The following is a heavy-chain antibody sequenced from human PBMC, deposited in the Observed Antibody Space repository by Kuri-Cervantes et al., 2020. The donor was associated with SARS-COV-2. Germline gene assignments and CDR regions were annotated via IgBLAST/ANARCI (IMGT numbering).Heavy chain of an antibody. CDR1: GYTFTGYY. CDR2: INPNSGGT. V-gene: IGHV1-2*02. D-gene: IGHD3-22*01. CDR3: ARDGEYYYDSSGYFNWFDP. Sequence: ASVKVSCKASGYTFTGYYMHWVRQAPGQGLEWMGWINPNSGGTNYARKFQGRVTMTRDTSISTAYMELSRLRSDDTAVYYCARDGEYYYDSSGYFNWFDPWGQGTLVTVSS. J-gene: IGHJ5*02.